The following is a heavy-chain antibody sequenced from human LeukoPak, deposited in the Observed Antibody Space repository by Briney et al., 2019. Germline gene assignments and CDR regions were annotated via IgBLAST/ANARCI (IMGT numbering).Heavy chain of an antibody. CDR2: IKQDGSEK. Sequence: GGSLRLSCAASGFTFSSYWMSWVRQAPGKGLEWVANIKQDGSEKYYVDSVKGRFTISRDNAKNTLYLQMNSLRAEDTAVYYCASDSRGGTPFDYWGQGTLVTVSS. CDR1: GFTFSSYW. V-gene: IGHV3-7*01. CDR3: ASDSRGGTPFDY. J-gene: IGHJ4*02. D-gene: IGHD1-7*01.